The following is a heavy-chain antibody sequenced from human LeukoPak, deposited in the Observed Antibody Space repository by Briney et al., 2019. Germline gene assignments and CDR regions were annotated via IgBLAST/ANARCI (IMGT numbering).Heavy chain of an antibody. D-gene: IGHD3-22*01. J-gene: IGHJ6*02. V-gene: IGHV1-69*13. CDR3: ARVSDSSGYYFGGMDV. CDR2: IIPIFGTA. CDR1: AGTFSSYA. Sequence: ASVKVSCKASAGTFSSYAISWVRQAPGQGLEWMGGIIPIFGTANYAQKFQGRVTITADESTSTAYMELSSLRSEDTAVYYCARVSDSSGYYFGGMDVWGQGTTVTVSS.